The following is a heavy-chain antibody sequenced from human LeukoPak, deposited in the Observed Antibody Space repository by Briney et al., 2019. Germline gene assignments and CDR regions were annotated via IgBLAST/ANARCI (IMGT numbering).Heavy chain of an antibody. J-gene: IGHJ4*02. CDR1: GFTFSNAW. D-gene: IGHD3-22*01. V-gene: IGHV3-15*01. CDR3: TAAPNSSGYYYAF. Sequence: GGSLRLSCAASGFTFSNAWMSWVRQAPGKGLEWVGRIKSKTDGGTTDYAAPVKGRFTISRDDSKNTLYLQMNSLKTEDTAVYYCTAAPNSSGYYYAFWGQGTLVTVSS. CDR2: IKSKTDGGTT.